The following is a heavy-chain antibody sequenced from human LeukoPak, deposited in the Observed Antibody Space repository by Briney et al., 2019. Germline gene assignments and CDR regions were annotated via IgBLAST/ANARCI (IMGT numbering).Heavy chain of an antibody. CDR2: VYSSGIT. CDR3: ARGAGRDTGEVFDY. D-gene: IGHD3-16*01. V-gene: IGHV4-4*07. CDR1: GGSINNYY. J-gene: IGHJ4*02. Sequence: PSETLSLTCTVSGGSINNYYWTWIRQPAEKGLEWIGRVYSSGITDYNPSLKSRVTMSVDTSKNQFSLKLTSVTAADTAVYFCARGAGRDTGEVFDYWGQGTLATVSS.